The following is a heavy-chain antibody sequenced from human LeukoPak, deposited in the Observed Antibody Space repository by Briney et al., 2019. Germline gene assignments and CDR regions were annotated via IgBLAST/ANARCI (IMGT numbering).Heavy chain of an antibody. Sequence: GGSPRLSCAASGFTFSSYAMHGVRQAPGKGLEWVAVISYDGSNKYYADSVKGRFTTSRDNSKNTLYLQMNSLRAEDTAVYYCAREDYDFWSGYFGPLLYWGQGTLVTVSS. J-gene: IGHJ4*02. CDR1: GFTFSSYA. D-gene: IGHD3-3*01. CDR3: AREDYDFWSGYFGPLLY. V-gene: IGHV3-30-3*01. CDR2: ISYDGSNK.